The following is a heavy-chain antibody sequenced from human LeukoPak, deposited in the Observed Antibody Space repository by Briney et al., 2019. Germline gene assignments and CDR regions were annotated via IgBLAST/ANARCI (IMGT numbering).Heavy chain of an antibody. Sequence: SETLSLTCTVSGGSISDYYWSWIRQPPGKGLEWIGYFYDSGTTNHNPSLKSRVTISVDTSKNQFSLKLSSVTVADTAVYYCARDGTTVTNPPVDVWGQGTTVTVSS. CDR2: FYDSGTT. J-gene: IGHJ6*02. CDR3: ARDGTTVTNPPVDV. D-gene: IGHD4-17*01. CDR1: GGSISDYY. V-gene: IGHV4-59*12.